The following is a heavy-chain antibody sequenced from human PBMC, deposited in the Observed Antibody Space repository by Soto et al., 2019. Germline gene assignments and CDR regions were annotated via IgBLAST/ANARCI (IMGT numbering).Heavy chain of an antibody. Sequence: PGWSRRLSCAASGFTVSSNYMSWVRQAPGKGLEWVSVIYSGGSTYYADSVKGRFTISRGNSKNTLYLQMNSLRAQDTAVYYCARDLLTKHYYYYGMDVWGQGTTVIVSS. CDR2: IYSGGST. CDR1: GFTVSSNY. CDR3: ARDLLTKHYYYYGMDV. D-gene: IGHD1-26*01. J-gene: IGHJ6*02. V-gene: IGHV3-53*01.